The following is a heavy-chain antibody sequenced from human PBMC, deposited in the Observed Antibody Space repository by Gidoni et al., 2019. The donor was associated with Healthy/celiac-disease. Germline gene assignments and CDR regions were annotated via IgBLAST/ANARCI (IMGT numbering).Heavy chain of an antibody. CDR1: GGTFSSYA. V-gene: IGHV1-69*01. D-gene: IGHD2-15*01. CDR2: IIPIFGTA. Sequence: QVQLVQSGAEVKKPGSSVKVSCKASGGTFSSYAISWVRQAPGQGLEWMGGIIPIFGTANYAQKFQGRVTITADESTSTAYMELSSLRSEDTAVYYCASGGEYCSGGSCYWDAFDYWGQGTLVTVSS. CDR3: ASGGEYCSGGSCYWDAFDY. J-gene: IGHJ4*02.